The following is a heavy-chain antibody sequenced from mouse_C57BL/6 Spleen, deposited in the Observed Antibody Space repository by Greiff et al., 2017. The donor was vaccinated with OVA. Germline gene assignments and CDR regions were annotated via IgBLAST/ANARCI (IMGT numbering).Heavy chain of an antibody. V-gene: IGHV1-26*01. J-gene: IGHJ1*03. CDR3: ARWDYGSNYCWDFDD. CDR1: GYTFTDYY. D-gene: IGHD1-1*01. Sequence: VQLKQSGPELVKPGASVKISCKASGYTFTDYYMNWVKQSHGKSLEWIGDISPNHGGTSYNQKFKGKATLTVDKSSSTAYIELLSLTSRVSAVYYCARWDYGSNYCWDFDDWGKGTTVTVSS. CDR2: ISPNHGGT.